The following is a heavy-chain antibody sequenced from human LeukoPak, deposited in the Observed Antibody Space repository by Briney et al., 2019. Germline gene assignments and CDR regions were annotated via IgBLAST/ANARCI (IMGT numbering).Heavy chain of an antibody. J-gene: IGHJ4*02. CDR3: AKDPGGSGSHYFDA. CDR1: GFIFSSYW. Sequence: GGSLRLSCAASGFIFSSYWMSWVRLAPGKGLEWVSAISGSGGNTYYADSVKGRFTISRDNSKNTLYVQMNSLRVEDTAVYYCAKDPGGSGSHYFDAWGQGTLVTVSS. V-gene: IGHV3-23*01. CDR2: ISGSGGNT. D-gene: IGHD1-26*01.